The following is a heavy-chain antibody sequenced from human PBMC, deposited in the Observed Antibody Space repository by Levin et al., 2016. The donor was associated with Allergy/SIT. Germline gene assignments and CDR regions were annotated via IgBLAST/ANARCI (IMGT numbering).Heavy chain of an antibody. Sequence: GGSLRLSCAASGFTFSSYGMSWVRQAPGKGLEWAATISGSGDITNYADPVRGRFTISRDDSKDTVYLQMNSLRVEDTAVYYCAKKYSSGWSHFDHWGQGTLVTVSS. CDR2: ISGSGDIT. V-gene: IGHV3-23*01. CDR3: AKKYSSGWSHFDH. CDR1: GFTFSSYG. D-gene: IGHD6-19*01. J-gene: IGHJ4*02.